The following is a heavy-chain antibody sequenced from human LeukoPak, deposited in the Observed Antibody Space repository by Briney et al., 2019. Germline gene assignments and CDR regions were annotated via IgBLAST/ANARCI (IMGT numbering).Heavy chain of an antibody. CDR1: GYTFTSYG. V-gene: IGHV1-18*01. D-gene: IGHD5-12*01. Sequence: ASVKVSCKASGYTFTSYGISWVRQAPGQGLEWMGWISAYNGNTNYAQKLRGRVTMTTDTSTSTAYMELRSLRSDDTAVYYCARPSSGYSGYAQLYYFDYWGQGTLVTVSS. CDR2: ISAYNGNT. CDR3: ARPSSGYSGYAQLYYFDY. J-gene: IGHJ4*02.